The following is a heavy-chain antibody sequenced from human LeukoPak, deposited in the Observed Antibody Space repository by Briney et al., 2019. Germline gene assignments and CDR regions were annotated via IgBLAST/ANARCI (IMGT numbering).Heavy chain of an antibody. CDR2: ISYDGSNK. CDR3: AKVDEGTASYYFDY. Sequence: PGGPLRLSCAASGFTFSSYGMHWVRQAPGKGLEWVAVISYDGSNKYYADSVKGRFTISRDNSKNTLYLQMNSLRAEDTAVYYCAKVDEGTASYYFDYWGQGTLVTVSS. J-gene: IGHJ4*02. CDR1: GFTFSSYG. V-gene: IGHV3-30*18. D-gene: IGHD5-18*01.